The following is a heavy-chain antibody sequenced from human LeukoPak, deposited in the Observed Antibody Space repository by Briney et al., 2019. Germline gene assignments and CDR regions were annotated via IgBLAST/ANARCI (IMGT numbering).Heavy chain of an antibody. CDR3: ARPGPGPGYYFDY. D-gene: IGHD6-25*01. CDR1: GFTFSSYG. V-gene: IGHV3-30*19. CDR2: ISYDGSNK. Sequence: GGSLRLSCAASGFTFSSYGMHWVRQAPGKGLEWVAVISYDGSNKYYADSVKGRFTISRDNSKNTLYLQMNSLRAEDTAVYYCARPGPGPGYYFDYRGQGTLVTVSS. J-gene: IGHJ4*02.